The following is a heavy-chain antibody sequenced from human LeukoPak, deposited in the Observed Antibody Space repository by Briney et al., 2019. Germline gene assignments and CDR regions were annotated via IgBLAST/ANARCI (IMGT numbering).Heavy chain of an antibody. CDR3: ARRAGTYSHPYDY. CDR1: GFTVSSNS. D-gene: IGHD6-19*01. Sequence: GGSLRLSCTVSGFTVSSNSMSWVRQAPGKGLEWVSFIYSDNTHYSDSVKGRFTLSRDNSKNTLYLQMNSLRAEDTAVYYCARRAGTYSHPYDYWGQGTLVTVSS. CDR2: IYSDNT. J-gene: IGHJ4*02. V-gene: IGHV3-53*01.